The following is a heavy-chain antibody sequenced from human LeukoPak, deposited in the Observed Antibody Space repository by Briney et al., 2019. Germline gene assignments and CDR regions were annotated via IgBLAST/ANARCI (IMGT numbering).Heavy chain of an antibody. J-gene: IGHJ4*02. CDR3: ARGGGIAAAGPLFDY. CDR1: GFTFSSNY. D-gene: IGHD6-13*01. CDR2: IYSGGST. Sequence: GGSLRLSCAASGFTFSSNYMSWVRQAPGKGLEWVSVIYSGGSTYYADSVKGRFTISRDNSKNTLYLQMNSLRAEDTAVYYCARGGGIAAAGPLFDYWGQGTLVTVSS. V-gene: IGHV3-66*01.